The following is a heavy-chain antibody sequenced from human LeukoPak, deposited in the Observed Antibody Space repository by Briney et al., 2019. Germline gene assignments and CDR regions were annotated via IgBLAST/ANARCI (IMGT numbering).Heavy chain of an antibody. J-gene: IGHJ2*01. Sequence: SETLSLTCTVSGGSISSRSYYWSWLRQPPGKGLEWIGYIYYSGSTNYNPSLKSRVTISVDTSKNQFSLKLSSVTAADTAVYYCARYDQAAISFWYFDLWGRGTLVTDSS. D-gene: IGHD2-2*02. CDR2: IYYSGST. CDR1: GGSISSRSYY. CDR3: ARYDQAAISFWYFDL. V-gene: IGHV4-61*01.